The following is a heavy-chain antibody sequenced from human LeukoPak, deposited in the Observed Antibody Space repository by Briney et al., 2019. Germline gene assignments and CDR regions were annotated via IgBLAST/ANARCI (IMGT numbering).Heavy chain of an antibody. J-gene: IGHJ4*02. CDR2: INHSGST. CDR1: GGSFSDYY. D-gene: IGHD1-14*01. V-gene: IGHV4-34*01. Sequence: SETLSLTCAVYGGSFSDYYWRWLRQSPGKGLEWIGEINHSGSTNYNPSLKSRVTISVDTSKNQFSLKLSSVTAADTAVYSCARVVHQEEPMGSPGVDYFDYWGQGTLVTVSS. CDR3: ARVVHQEEPMGSPGVDYFDY.